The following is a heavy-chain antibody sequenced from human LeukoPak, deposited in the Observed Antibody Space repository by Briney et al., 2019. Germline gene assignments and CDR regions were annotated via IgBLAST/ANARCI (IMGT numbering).Heavy chain of an antibody. J-gene: IGHJ6*03. CDR3: ARAASSSSSFYYYYMDV. V-gene: IGHV5-51*01. CDR2: IYPGDSDT. CDR1: GYSFTSYW. D-gene: IGHD6-6*01. Sequence: PGESLKISCKGSGYSFTSYWIGWMRQMPGKGLEWMGIIYPGDSDTRYSPSFQGQVTISADKSISTAYLQWSSLKASDTAMYYCARAASSSSSFYYYYMDVWGKGTTVTVSS.